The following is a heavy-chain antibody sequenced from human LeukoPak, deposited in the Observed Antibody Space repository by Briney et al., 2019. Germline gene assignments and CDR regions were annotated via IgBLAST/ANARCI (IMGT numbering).Heavy chain of an antibody. CDR1: GFTFDDYA. J-gene: IGHJ4*02. CDR2: ISWNSGSI. Sequence: GGSLRLSCAASGFTFDDYAMHWVRQAPGKGLEWVSGISWNSGSIGYADSVKGRFTISRDNAKKSLYLQMTSLRAEDTAVYYCATSHDAAGNFWGQGTLVTVSS. CDR3: ATSHDAAGNF. V-gene: IGHV3-9*01. D-gene: IGHD6-19*01.